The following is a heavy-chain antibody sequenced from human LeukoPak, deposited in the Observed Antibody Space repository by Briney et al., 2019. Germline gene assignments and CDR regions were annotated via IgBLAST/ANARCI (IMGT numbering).Heavy chain of an antibody. V-gene: IGHV4-4*07. J-gene: IGHJ4*02. D-gene: IGHD3-10*01. Sequence: SETLSLTCTVSGGSISSYYWSWIRQPAGKGLEWIGRIYTSGSTNYNPSLKSRVTISVDTSKNQFSLKLSSVTAADTAVYYCARTPPPLSGSWTYYFDYWGQGTLVTVSS. CDR3: ARTPPPLSGSWTYYFDY. CDR2: IYTSGST. CDR1: GGSISSYY.